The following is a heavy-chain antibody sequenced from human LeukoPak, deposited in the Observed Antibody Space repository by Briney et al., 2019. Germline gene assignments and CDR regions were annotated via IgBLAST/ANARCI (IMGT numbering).Heavy chain of an antibody. J-gene: IGHJ5*02. V-gene: IGHV4-34*01. D-gene: IGHD3-10*01. Sequence: SETLSLPCAVYGGSFSGYYWSWIRQPPGKGLEWIGEINHSGSTNYNPSLKSRVTISVDTSKNQFSPKLSSVTAADTAVYYCARCPDYYGSGSYNHWGQGTLVTVSS. CDR1: GGSFSGYY. CDR3: ARCPDYYGSGSYNH. CDR2: INHSGST.